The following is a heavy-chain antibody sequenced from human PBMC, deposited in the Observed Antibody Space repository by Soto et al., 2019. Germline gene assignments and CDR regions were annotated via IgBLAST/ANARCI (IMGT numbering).Heavy chain of an antibody. V-gene: IGHV3-30-3*01. CDR3: ARDPVVVVPAARGPPYGMDV. CDR2: ISYDGSNQ. Sequence: PGGSLRLSCAASGFIFSTYTMHWVRQAPGKGLEWVAVISYDGSNQYYADSVKGRFTISRDNSKNTLYLQMNSLRAEDTAVFYCARDPVVVVPAARGPPYGMDVWGQGTTVTVSS. J-gene: IGHJ6*02. D-gene: IGHD2-2*01. CDR1: GFIFSTYT.